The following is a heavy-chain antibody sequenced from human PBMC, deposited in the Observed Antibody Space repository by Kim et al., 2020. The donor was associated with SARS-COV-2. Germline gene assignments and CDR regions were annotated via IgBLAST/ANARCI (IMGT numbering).Heavy chain of an antibody. CDR1: GFTFSSYA. J-gene: IGHJ4*02. Sequence: GGSLRLSCAASGFTFSSYAMSWVRQAPGKGLEWVSAISGSGGSTYYADSVKGRFTISRDNSKNTLYLQMNSLRAEDTAVYYCAKFTPSKRIVGDPGANWGQGTLVTVSS. CDR2: ISGSGGST. V-gene: IGHV3-23*01. D-gene: IGHD1-26*01. CDR3: AKFTPSKRIVGDPGAN.